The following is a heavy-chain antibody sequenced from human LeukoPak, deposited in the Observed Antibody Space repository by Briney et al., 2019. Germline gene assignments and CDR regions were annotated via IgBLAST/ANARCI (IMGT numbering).Heavy chain of an antibody. J-gene: IGHJ4*02. CDR2: INRDGSRT. Sequence: GGSLRLACAGSGFTLSTSWVQWVPQAPGGGVVGVSHINRDGSRTTYADSVKGRFTISRDNAKNTVYLQMTSLRAEDTALYFCVRSLTGTDDYWGQGTLVTVSS. V-gene: IGHV3-74*01. D-gene: IGHD3-9*01. CDR1: GFTLSTSW. CDR3: VRSLTGTDDY.